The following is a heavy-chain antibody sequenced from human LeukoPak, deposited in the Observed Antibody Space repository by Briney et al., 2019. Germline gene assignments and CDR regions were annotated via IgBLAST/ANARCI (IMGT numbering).Heavy chain of an antibody. CDR3: AKDTYYDILTGDY. Sequence: GGSLRHSCAASGFTFSSYAMSWVRQAPGKGLEWVSAISGSGGSTYYADSVKGRFTISRDNSKNTLYLQMNSLRAEDTAVYYCAKDTYYDILTGDYWGQGTLVTVSS. CDR1: GFTFSSYA. D-gene: IGHD3-9*01. J-gene: IGHJ4*02. V-gene: IGHV3-23*01. CDR2: ISGSGGST.